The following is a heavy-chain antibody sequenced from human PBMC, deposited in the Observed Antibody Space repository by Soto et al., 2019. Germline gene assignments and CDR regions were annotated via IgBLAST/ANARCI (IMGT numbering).Heavy chain of an antibody. CDR1: GGSISSGGYS. J-gene: IGHJ6*02. CDR3: ARGGDEVGYGMDV. D-gene: IGHD2-15*01. V-gene: IGHV4-30-2*01. CDR2: IYHSGST. Sequence: QLQLQESGSGLVKPSQTLSLTCAVSGGSISSGGYSWSWIRQPPGKGLEWIGYIYHSGSTYYNPALKSRVTRSVDRSKNQVSLKLSSVTAADTAVYYCARGGDEVGYGMDVWGQGTTVTVSS.